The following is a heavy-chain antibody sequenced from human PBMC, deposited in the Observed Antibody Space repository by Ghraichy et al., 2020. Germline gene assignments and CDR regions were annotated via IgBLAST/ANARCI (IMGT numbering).Heavy chain of an antibody. CDR3: AKEMGYLPFNDALDI. Sequence: GGSLRLSCAASEFTFSNYGIHWVRQAPGKGLEWVAAISYHGSNKYYGDSVRGRFTISRDNSKNTLFLQMNSLSAEDTAVYYCAKEMGYLPFNDALDIWGQGTMVTVSS. V-gene: IGHV3-30*18. CDR1: EFTFSNYG. D-gene: IGHD2-8*01. CDR2: ISYHGSNK. J-gene: IGHJ3*02.